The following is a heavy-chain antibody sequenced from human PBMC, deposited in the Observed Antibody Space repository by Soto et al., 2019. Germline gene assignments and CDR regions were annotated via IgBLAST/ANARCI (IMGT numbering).Heavy chain of an antibody. Sequence: SETLSLTCIVSGGSISSGGYYWSWIRQHPGKGLEWIGYIYYSGSTYYNPSLKSRVTISVDTSKNQFSLKLSSVTAADTAVYYCARKGGDFHYYYYYGMDVWGQGTTVTVS. CDR3: ARKGGDFHYYYYYGMDV. CDR2: IYYSGST. J-gene: IGHJ6*02. D-gene: IGHD2-21*02. CDR1: GGSISSGGYY. V-gene: IGHV4-31*03.